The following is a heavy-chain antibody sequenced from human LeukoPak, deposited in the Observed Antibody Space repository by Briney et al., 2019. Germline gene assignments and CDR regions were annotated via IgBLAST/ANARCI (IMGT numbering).Heavy chain of an antibody. D-gene: IGHD6-6*01. CDR2: VSGSGTNT. Sequence: PGGSLRLSCAASGFTFSSYAMTWVRQAPGKGLEWVSAVSGSGTNTYYADSVKGRFTIYRDNSRNTLYLQTNSLRAEDTAIYYCAKDVGSSIAARRAFDYWGQGTLVTVSS. CDR1: GFTFSSYA. CDR3: AKDVGSSIAARRAFDY. V-gene: IGHV3-23*01. J-gene: IGHJ4*02.